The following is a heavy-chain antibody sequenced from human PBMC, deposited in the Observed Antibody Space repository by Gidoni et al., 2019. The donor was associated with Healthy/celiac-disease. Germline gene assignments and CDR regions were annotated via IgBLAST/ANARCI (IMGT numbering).Heavy chain of an antibody. D-gene: IGHD1-26*01. CDR1: GFTFSSYG. CDR3: ARDTYSGSYYGGDFDY. J-gene: IGHJ4*02. CDR2: IWYDGSNK. V-gene: IGHV3-33*01. Sequence: QVQLVESGGGVVQPGRSLRLSCAASGFTFSSYGMHWVRQAPGKGLEWVAVIWYDGSNKYYADSVKGRFTISRDNSKNTLYLQMNSLRAEDTAVYYCARDTYSGSYYGGDFDYWGQGTLVTVSS.